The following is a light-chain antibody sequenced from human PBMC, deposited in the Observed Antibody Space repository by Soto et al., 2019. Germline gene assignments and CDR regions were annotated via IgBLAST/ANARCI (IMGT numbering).Light chain of an antibody. CDR3: QQYGNSFVG. J-gene: IGKJ1*01. CDR1: QYIGSAV. V-gene: IGKV3-20*01. Sequence: EVVLTQSPATLSVSPGDRATLSCRASQYIGSAVAWYHQRSGQAPRLLIHAASTRATGIPDRFSGSGSGTDFTLTISRLEPEDFAVYYCQQYGNSFVGFGQGTKVDIK. CDR2: AAS.